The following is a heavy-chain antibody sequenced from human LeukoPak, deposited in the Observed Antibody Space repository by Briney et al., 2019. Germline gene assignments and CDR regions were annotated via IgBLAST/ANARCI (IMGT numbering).Heavy chain of an antibody. CDR3: ARGSRTVPGMTGRY. D-gene: IGHD6-13*01. CDR2: ISWNSGSI. V-gene: IGHV3-9*01. J-gene: IGHJ4*02. CDR1: GFTFDDYA. Sequence: GGSLRLSCAASGFTFDDYAMHWVRHAPGKGLEWVSGISWNSGSIGYADSVKGRFTISRDNAKNTLYLQMNSLRAEDTAVYYCARGSRTVPGMTGRYWGQGTLVTVSS.